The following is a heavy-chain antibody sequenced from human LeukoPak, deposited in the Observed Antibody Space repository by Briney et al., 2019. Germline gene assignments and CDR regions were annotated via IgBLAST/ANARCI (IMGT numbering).Heavy chain of an antibody. V-gene: IGHV3-30*18. J-gene: IGHJ6*02. CDR2: ISYDGSNK. D-gene: IGHD3-3*01. CDR1: GFTFSSYG. Sequence: PGGSLRLSCAASGFTFSSYGMHWVRQAPGKGLEWVAVISYDGSNKYYADSVKGRFTISRDNSKNTLYLQMNSLGAEDTAVYYCAKDMGGGSRTYYDFWSFYYYGMDVWGQGTTVTVSS. CDR3: AKDMGGGSRTYYDFWSFYYYGMDV.